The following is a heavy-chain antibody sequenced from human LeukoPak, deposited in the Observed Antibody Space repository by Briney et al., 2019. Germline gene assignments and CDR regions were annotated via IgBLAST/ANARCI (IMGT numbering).Heavy chain of an antibody. D-gene: IGHD3-22*01. J-gene: IGHJ1*01. CDR3: AKGYYYDSSGYGAEYFQH. Sequence: GGSLRLSCVASGFTFSSYAMSWVRQAPGKGLEWVSGISGSGGSTYYAASVKGRFTISRDNSKNMLYLQMNSLRAEDTAVYYCAKGYYYDSSGYGAEYFQHWGQGTLVTVSS. V-gene: IGHV3-23*01. CDR1: GFTFSSYA. CDR2: ISGSGGST.